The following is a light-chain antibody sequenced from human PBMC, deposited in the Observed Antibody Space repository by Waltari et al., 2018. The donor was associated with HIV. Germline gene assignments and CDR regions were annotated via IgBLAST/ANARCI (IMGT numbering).Light chain of an antibody. J-gene: IGKJ1*01. CDR3: HQYSDYLGS. Sequence: DIHMSQSPPTLTASIGDRVNITGRASQNVGAWLAWYQQKPGEAPNLLIYKATNVEGGVPSRFSGSASGTDFTLTIDSLHPDDFATYYCHQYSDYLGSFGQGTKVEVK. V-gene: IGKV1-5*03. CDR2: KAT. CDR1: QNVGAW.